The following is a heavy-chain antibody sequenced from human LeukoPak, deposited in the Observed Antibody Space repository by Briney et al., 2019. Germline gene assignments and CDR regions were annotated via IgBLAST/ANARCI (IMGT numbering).Heavy chain of an antibody. V-gene: IGHV3-7*01. J-gene: IGHJ4*02. D-gene: IGHD1-14*01. Sequence: GGSLRLSCAASGFTFSSSWMSWVRQAPERGLEWVANIKPDGSEEHSVDSVKGRFTISRDNAKNSLYLQMNSLRAEDTAVYYCARGSTREPRGFDYWGQGTLVTVSS. CDR2: IKPDGSEE. CDR3: ARGSTREPRGFDY. CDR1: GFTFSSSW.